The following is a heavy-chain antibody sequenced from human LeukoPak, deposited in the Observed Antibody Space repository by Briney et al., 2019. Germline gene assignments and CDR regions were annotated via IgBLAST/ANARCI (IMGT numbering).Heavy chain of an antibody. CDR2: IYYSGST. D-gene: IGHD3-16*02. CDR1: GGSISSYY. Sequence: PSETLSPTCTVSGGSISSYYWSWIRQPPGKGLEWIGYIYYSGSTNYNPSLKSRVTISVDTSKNQFSLKLSSVTAADTAVYYCARHVWGSYRQYGDAFDIWGQGTMVTVSS. V-gene: IGHV4-59*08. CDR3: ARHVWGSYRQYGDAFDI. J-gene: IGHJ3*02.